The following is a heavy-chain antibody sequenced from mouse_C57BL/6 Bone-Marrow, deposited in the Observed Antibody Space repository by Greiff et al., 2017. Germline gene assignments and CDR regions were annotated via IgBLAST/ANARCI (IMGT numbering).Heavy chain of an antibody. CDR2: IAPNSGGT. D-gene: IGHD1-1*01. J-gene: IGHJ1*03. CDR3: ARGPWYYGSSYDWYFDV. Sequence: VQLQQPGAELVKPGASVKLSCKASGYTFTSYWMHWVKQRPGRGLEWIGRIAPNSGGTKYNEKFKSKATLTVDKPSSTAYMQLSSLTSEDSAVYYCARGPWYYGSSYDWYFDVWGTGTTVTVSS. CDR1: GYTFTSYW. V-gene: IGHV1-72*01.